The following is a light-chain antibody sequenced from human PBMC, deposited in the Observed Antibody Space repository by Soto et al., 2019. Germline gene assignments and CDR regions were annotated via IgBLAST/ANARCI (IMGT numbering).Light chain of an antibody. V-gene: IGKV3D-20*02. Sequence: EIVLTQSPATLSLSPGERATLSCRASQSVSSSYLAWYQQKPGQAPRLLIYGASSRATGIPARFSGSGSGTDFTLTISSLEPEEFAVYYCQQRSKWVTVGRGTKGDIK. J-gene: IGKJ4*01. CDR3: QQRSKWVT. CDR2: GAS. CDR1: QSVSSSY.